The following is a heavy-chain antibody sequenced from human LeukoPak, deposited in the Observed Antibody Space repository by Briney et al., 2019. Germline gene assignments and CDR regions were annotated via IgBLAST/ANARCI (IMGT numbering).Heavy chain of an antibody. CDR3: AKAEGFFGGYYDH. V-gene: IGHV3-21*04. CDR2: ISSTSTYI. J-gene: IGHJ4*02. CDR1: GFTFSSYS. Sequence: PGGSPRLSCAASGFTFSSYSMNWVRQAPGKGLEWVSSISSTSTYIYYADSVKGRFTISRDNAKKSLFLQMNSLRTEDTAFYYCAKAEGFFGGYYDHWGQGTLVTVSS. D-gene: IGHD4-23*01.